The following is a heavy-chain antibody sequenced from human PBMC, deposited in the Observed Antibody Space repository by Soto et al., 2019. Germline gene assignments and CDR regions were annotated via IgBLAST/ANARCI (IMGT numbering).Heavy chain of an antibody. J-gene: IGHJ4*02. V-gene: IGHV4-31*03. Sequence: SETLSLTCTVSGGSISSGGSYWSWIRQRPGKGLEWIGYIFYSDSFYYTPSLKGRVVILADTSKNQFTLKLSSVTDADPAVYYFVRAPETPPILGGVRPYFFGFWGQGTLVTVSS. CDR2: IFYSDSF. D-gene: IGHD2-8*02. CDR1: GGSISSGGSY. CDR3: VRAPETPPILGGVRPYFFGF.